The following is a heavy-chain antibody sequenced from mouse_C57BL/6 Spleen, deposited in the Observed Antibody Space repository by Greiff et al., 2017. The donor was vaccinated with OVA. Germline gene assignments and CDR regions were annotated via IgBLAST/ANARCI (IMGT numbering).Heavy chain of an antibody. D-gene: IGHD4-1*01. CDR3: ARAGGTLYYFDY. CDR2: ISDGGSYT. Sequence: EVHLVESGGGLVKPGGSLKLSCAASGFTFSSYAMSWVRQTPEKRLEWVATISDGGSYTYYPDNVKGRFTISRDNAKNNLYLQISHLKSEDTAMYYCARAGGTLYYFDYWGQGTTLTVSS. V-gene: IGHV5-4*01. J-gene: IGHJ2*01. CDR1: GFTFSSYA.